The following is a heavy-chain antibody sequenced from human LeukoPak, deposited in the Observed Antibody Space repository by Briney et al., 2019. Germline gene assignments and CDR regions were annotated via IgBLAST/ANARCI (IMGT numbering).Heavy chain of an antibody. Sequence: PGGSLRLSXAASGFTFSDAWMSWVRQAPGKGLEWVGRINSKTDGGTTDYAAPVKGRFTISRDDSKNTLYLQMNSLKTEDTAVYYCTTLGFDPWGQRTLVTVSS. CDR3: TTLGFDP. CDR2: INSKTDGGTT. V-gene: IGHV3-15*01. CDR1: GFTFSDAW. J-gene: IGHJ5*02.